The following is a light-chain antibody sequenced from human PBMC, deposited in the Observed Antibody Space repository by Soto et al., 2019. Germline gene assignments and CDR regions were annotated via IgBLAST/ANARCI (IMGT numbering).Light chain of an antibody. CDR3: QQYGSSPFT. Sequence: EIVLTQSPGILSFSLGERATLSFICSESISGASLAWYQQKPGQAPRLLIYGASTRATGVPDRFSGSESGTDFTLSISRLEPDDFVVYYCQQYGSSPFTFGQGTRLEIK. V-gene: IGKV3-20*01. CDR2: GAS. J-gene: IGKJ5*01. CDR1: ESISGAS.